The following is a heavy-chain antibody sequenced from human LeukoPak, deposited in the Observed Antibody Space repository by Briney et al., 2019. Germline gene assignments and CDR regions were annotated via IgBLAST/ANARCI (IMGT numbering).Heavy chain of an antibody. CDR2: ISGSGGST. J-gene: IGHJ4*02. V-gene: IGHV3-23*01. Sequence: GGSLRLSCAAPGFTFGSYAMSWVRQAPGKGLEWVSAISGSGGSTYYADSVKGRFTISRDNSKNTLYLQMNSLRAEDTAVYYCAKDGLVGATRNWGQGTLVTVSS. D-gene: IGHD1-26*01. CDR3: AKDGLVGATRN. CDR1: GFTFGSYA.